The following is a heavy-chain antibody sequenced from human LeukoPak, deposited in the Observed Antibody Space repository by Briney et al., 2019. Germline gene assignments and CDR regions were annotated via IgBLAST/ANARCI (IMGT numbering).Heavy chain of an antibody. Sequence: GGSLRLSCAASGFTVTSNYMTWVRQAPGKGLEWVSAITGSGGSTYYADSVKGRFTISRDNSKNTLYLQMNSLRAEDTAVYYCAKYRMATTPYFDYWGQGTLVTVSS. J-gene: IGHJ4*02. CDR1: GFTVTSNY. D-gene: IGHD2-15*01. V-gene: IGHV3-23*01. CDR3: AKYRMATTPYFDY. CDR2: ITGSGGST.